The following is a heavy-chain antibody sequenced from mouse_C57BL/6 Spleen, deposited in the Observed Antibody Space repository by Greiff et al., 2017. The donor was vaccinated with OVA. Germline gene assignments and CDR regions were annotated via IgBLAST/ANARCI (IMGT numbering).Heavy chain of an antibody. V-gene: IGHV1-19*01. CDR3: AREGLLRYFDV. CDR1: GYTFTDYY. CDR2: INPYNGGT. D-gene: IGHD2-3*01. Sequence: VQLKQSGPVLVKPGASVKMSCKASGYTFTDYYMNWVKQSHGKSLEWIGVINPYNGGTSYNQKFKGKATLTVDKSSSTAYMELNSLTSEDSAVYYCAREGLLRYFDVWGTGTTVTVSS. J-gene: IGHJ1*03.